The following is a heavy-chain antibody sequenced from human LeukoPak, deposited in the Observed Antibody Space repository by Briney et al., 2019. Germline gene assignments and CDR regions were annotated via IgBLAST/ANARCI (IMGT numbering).Heavy chain of an antibody. CDR1: VGSISSGDYY. CDR3: VRDRSRPNPFFDS. J-gene: IGHJ4*02. Sequence: PSETLSLTCTVAVGSISSGDYYWSWIRQPPGKGLEWIGYIHHSGSTYYYNPSLKSRVTMSVDTSKNQFSLKLSSVGAADTAVYYCVRDRSRPNPFFDSWGQGTLVTVSS. D-gene: IGHD6-13*01. V-gene: IGHV4-30-4*01. CDR2: IHHSGSTY.